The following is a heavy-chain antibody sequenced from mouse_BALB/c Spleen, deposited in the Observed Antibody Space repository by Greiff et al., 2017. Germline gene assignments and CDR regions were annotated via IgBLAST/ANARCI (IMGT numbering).Heavy chain of an antibody. Sequence: QVQLQQSGAELMKPGASVKISCKATGYTFSSYWIEWVKQRPGHGLEWIGEILPGSGSTNYNEKFKGKATFTADTSSNTAYMQLSSLTSEDSAVYYCARERGSTMITYYAMDYWGQGTSVTVSS. CDR3: ARERGSTMITYYAMDY. D-gene: IGHD2-4*01. V-gene: IGHV1-9*01. J-gene: IGHJ4*01. CDR2: ILPGSGST. CDR1: GYTFSSYW.